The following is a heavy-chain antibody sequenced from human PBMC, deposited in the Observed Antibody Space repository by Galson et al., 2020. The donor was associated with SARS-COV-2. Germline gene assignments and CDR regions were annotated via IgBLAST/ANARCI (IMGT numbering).Heavy chain of an antibody. Sequence: ASVKVSCKASGYTFTGYYMHWVRQAPGQGLEWMGWINPNSGGTNYAQKFQGRVTMTRDTSISTAYMELSRLRSDDTAVYYCARPKYNWTNGLGGMDVWGQGTTVTVSS. J-gene: IGHJ6*02. D-gene: IGHD1-20*01. CDR2: INPNSGGT. CDR3: ARPKYNWTNGLGGMDV. V-gene: IGHV1-2*02. CDR1: GYTFTGYY.